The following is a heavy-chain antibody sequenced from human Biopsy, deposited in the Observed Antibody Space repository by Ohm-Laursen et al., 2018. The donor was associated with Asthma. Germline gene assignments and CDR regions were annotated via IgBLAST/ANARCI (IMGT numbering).Heavy chain of an antibody. D-gene: IGHD2-21*02. CDR2: IYYSGST. CDR1: GVSISSDY. Sequence: PSETLSLTCTVSGVSISSDYWSWIRQLPGKGLEWIGHIYYSGSTNYQPSLRSRVTISVDTSKNQFSLKLRSVTAADAAVYYCARGISRVTGLFDHFDSWGQGTLVTVSS. J-gene: IGHJ4*02. V-gene: IGHV4-59*01. CDR3: ARGISRVTGLFDHFDS.